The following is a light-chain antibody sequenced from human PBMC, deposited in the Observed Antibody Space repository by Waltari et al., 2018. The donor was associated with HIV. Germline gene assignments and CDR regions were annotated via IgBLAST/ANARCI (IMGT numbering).Light chain of an antibody. CDR2: KDS. CDR3: QSADSSGTPWV. V-gene: IGLV3-25*03. CDR1: ALPKQT. Sequence: SYELTQPPSVSVSPGQTARIPCSGDALPKQTAYWYQQKPGQAPVLVIYKDSERPSGIPERFFGSSSGTTVTLTISGVQAEDEADYYCQSADSSGTPWVFGGGTKLTVL. J-gene: IGLJ3*02.